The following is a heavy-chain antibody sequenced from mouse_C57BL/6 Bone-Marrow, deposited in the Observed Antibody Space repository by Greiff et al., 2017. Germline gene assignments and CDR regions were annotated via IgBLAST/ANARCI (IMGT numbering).Heavy chain of an antibody. J-gene: IGHJ2*01. CDR2: INPSSGYT. Sequence: VQLQQSGAELARPGASVKMSCKASGYTFTSYTMHWVKQRPGQGLEWIGYINPSSGYTKYNQKFKDKATLTADKSSSTAYMQLSSLTSEDSAVYYCARVVVGDYFDYWGQGTTLTVSS. CDR1: GYTFTSYT. V-gene: IGHV1-4*01. CDR3: ARVVVGDYFDY. D-gene: IGHD1-1*01.